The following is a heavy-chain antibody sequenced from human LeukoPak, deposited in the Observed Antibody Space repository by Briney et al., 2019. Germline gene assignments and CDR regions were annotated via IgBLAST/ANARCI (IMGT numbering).Heavy chain of an antibody. Sequence: SDTLSLTRAVSGYSISSGYYWGWIRQPPRKGREWIGNIYHSGYTFYNPSLESRVTISVDTSKNQFSLKLTSVIAADTAVYYCARRGDGYNPDYWGQGTLVTVSS. J-gene: IGHJ4*02. V-gene: IGHV4-38-2*01. CDR1: GYSISSGYY. D-gene: IGHD5-24*01. CDR2: IYHSGYT. CDR3: ARRGDGYNPDY.